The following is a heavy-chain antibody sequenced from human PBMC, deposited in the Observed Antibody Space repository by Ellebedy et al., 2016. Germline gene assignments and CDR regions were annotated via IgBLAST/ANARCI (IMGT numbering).Heavy chain of an antibody. CDR2: INSGGST. CDR1: GFAVSANY. Sequence: GGSLRLSCAASGFAVSANYMSWVRQAPGKGLEWVSLINSGGSTYYADSVKGRFTISRDNSKNTLYLQMNSLRAEDTAVYYCVKVRNYDILTGSGYYFDYWGQGTLVTVSS. V-gene: IGHV3-66*01. D-gene: IGHD3-9*01. CDR3: VKVRNYDILTGSGYYFDY. J-gene: IGHJ4*02.